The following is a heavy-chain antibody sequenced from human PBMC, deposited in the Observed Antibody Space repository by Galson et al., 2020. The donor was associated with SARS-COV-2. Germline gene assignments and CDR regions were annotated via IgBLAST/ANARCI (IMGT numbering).Heavy chain of an antibody. CDR3: TASGRGIAAADLSWYYYMDV. CDR2: IKSKTDGGTT. Sequence: GGSLRLSCAASGFTFSNAWMSWVRQAPGKGLEWVGRIKSKTDGGTTDYAAPVKGRFTISRDDSKNTLYLQMNSLKTEDTAVYYCTASGRGIAAADLSWYYYMDVWGKGTTVTVSS. V-gene: IGHV3-15*01. J-gene: IGHJ6*03. CDR1: GFTFSNAW. D-gene: IGHD6-13*01.